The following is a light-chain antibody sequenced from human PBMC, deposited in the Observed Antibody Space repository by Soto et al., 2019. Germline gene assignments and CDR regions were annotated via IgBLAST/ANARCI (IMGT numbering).Light chain of an antibody. Sequence: DIQMTQSPSTLSASVGDRVTITCRASQTISSQLAWYQQKAGKAPKLLIYEASSLESGVSSRFSGSGSGTEFTLTISSLQPDDFATYYCQQYYSYPYTFGQGTKLDIK. CDR3: QQYYSYPYT. CDR2: EAS. CDR1: QTISSQ. V-gene: IGKV1-5*01. J-gene: IGKJ2*01.